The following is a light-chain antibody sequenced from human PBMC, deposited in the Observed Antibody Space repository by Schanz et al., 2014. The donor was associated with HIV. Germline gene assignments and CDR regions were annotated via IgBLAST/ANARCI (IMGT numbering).Light chain of an antibody. V-gene: IGLV3-21*04. CDR1: NIGSKS. CDR3: QVWDSSGHHVV. J-gene: IGLJ2*01. Sequence: SYELTQPPSVSVAPGKTARITCGGNNIGSKSVHWYQQKPGQAPVLVIYYDSDRPSGIPARFSGANSGNTATLTISRVEAGDEADYYCQVWDSSGHHVVFGGGTKLTVL. CDR2: YDS.